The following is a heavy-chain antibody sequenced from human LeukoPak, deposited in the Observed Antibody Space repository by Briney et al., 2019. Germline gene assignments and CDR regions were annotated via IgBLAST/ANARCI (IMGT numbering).Heavy chain of an antibody. D-gene: IGHD3-3*01. CDR2: MNPNSGNT. Sequence: ASVKVSCKAAGYIFTSYDINWVRQATGQGLEWMGWMNPNSGNTGYAQKFQGRVTITRNTSISTAYMELSSLRSEDTAVYYCASGSFDFWSGYYLDYWGQGTLVTVSS. CDR1: GYIFTSYD. V-gene: IGHV1-8*03. CDR3: ASGSFDFWSGYYLDY. J-gene: IGHJ4*02.